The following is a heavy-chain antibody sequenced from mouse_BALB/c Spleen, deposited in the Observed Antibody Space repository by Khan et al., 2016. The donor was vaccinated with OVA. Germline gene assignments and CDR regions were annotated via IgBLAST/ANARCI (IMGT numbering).Heavy chain of an antibody. J-gene: IGHJ4*01. CDR3: AYSLLLDAMDY. CDR1: GFHIKDTY. CDR2: IDPANGNT. Sequence: VQLKQSGAELVRPGASVKLSCTASGFHIKDTYVHWVKQRPEQGLEWIGRIDPANGNTKYDPKFQGKATITADTSSNTAYLQLSSLTSEDTAVYYCAYSLLLDAMDYWGQGTSVTVSS. V-gene: IGHV14-3*02. D-gene: IGHD1-2*01.